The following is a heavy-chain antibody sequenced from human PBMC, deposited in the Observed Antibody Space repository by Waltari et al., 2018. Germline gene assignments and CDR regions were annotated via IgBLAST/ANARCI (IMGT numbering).Heavy chain of an antibody. J-gene: IGHJ5*02. CDR2: INHSGST. CDR1: GGSFSGYY. D-gene: IGHD1-26*01. V-gene: IGHV4-34*01. CDR3: ARRVGSAAAPLNWFDP. Sequence: QVQLQQWGAGLLKPSETLSLTCAVSGGSFSGYYWSWIRQPPGKGLEWIGEINHSGSTNYNPSLKSRVTISVDTSKNQFSLKLSSVTAADTAVYYCARRVGSAAAPLNWFDPWGQGTLVTVSS.